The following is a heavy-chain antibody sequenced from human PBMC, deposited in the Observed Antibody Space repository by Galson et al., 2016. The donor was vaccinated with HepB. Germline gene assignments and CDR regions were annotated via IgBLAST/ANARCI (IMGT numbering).Heavy chain of an antibody. Sequence: SLRLSCAASGFTFRDYGMTWVRQAPGKGLEVVPSIRLSGASTDYADSVKGRFTISRDNSKNTLSLQMNSLTADDTAIYYCVQGSTAPAVWGKGTTVTVSS. J-gene: IGHJ6*04. CDR2: IRLSGAST. V-gene: IGHV3-23*01. CDR3: VQGSTAPAV. CDR1: GFTFRDYG. D-gene: IGHD2-2*01.